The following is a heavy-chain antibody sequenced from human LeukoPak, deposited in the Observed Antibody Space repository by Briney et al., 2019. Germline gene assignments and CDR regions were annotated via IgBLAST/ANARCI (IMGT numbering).Heavy chain of an antibody. V-gene: IGHV3-72*01. CDR3: ATSLPDYHFEY. D-gene: IGHD3-16*01. Sequence: GGSLRLSCAASGFTFSDHYMDWVRQAPGKGLERVGRIRNKANSYTTEYAASVKGRFTISRDDSKNSLYLQMNSLETEDTVVYYCATSLPDYHFEYWGQGTLVTVSS. CDR1: GFTFSDHY. CDR2: IRNKANSYTT. J-gene: IGHJ4*02.